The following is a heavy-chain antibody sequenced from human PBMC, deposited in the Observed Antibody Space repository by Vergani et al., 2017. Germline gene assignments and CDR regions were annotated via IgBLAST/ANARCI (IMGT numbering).Heavy chain of an antibody. Sequence: QVQLVESGGGVVQRGGSLRLSCAASGFTFRSYGMHWVRQAPGKGLEWVAVISYDGSNKYYADSVKGRFTISRDNSKNTLYLQMNSLRAEDTAVYYCANTRFLEWSTFDYWGQGTLVTVSS. J-gene: IGHJ4*02. CDR1: GFTFRSYG. CDR3: ANTRFLEWSTFDY. V-gene: IGHV3-30*18. CDR2: ISYDGSNK. D-gene: IGHD3-3*01.